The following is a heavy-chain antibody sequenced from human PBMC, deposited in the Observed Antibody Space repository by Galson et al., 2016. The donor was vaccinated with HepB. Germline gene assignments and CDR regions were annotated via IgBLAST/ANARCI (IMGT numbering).Heavy chain of an antibody. J-gene: IGHJ4*02. Sequence: SLRLSCAASGFTFKNYGFNWVRLTPGKGLEWLSYIESYSKIIRYTDSVRGRFTVSRDNAKNSVYLQLSGLRVEDTAIYYCARDGPNYNYDFWGQGTLVT. D-gene: IGHD5-24*01. V-gene: IGHV3-48*04. CDR2: IESYSKII. CDR3: ARDGPNYNYDF. CDR1: GFTFKNYG.